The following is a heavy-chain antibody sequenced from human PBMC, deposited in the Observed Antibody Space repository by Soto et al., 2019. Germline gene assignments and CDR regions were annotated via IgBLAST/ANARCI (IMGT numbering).Heavy chain of an antibody. CDR2: INPNSGGT. D-gene: IGHD5-18*01. J-gene: IGHJ6*02. V-gene: IGHV1-2*02. Sequence: ASVKVSCKASAYTFTGYYMHWVRHAPGQGLEWMGGINPNSGGTNYAQKSQGRVTMTRDTSVSTAYMELGRLRSDETAVYYCARDRVGYSYGYTPRHYYYYGMDVWGQGTTVTVSS. CDR1: AYTFTGYY. CDR3: ARDRVGYSYGYTPRHYYYYGMDV.